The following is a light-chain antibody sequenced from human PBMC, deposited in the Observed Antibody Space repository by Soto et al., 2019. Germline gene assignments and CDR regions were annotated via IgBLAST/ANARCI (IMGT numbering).Light chain of an antibody. Sequence: EIVLTQSPGTVSLSPGDRATLSCRASQSISANYLAWYQQKPGQAPRLLIYGVSIRATGIPDRFAGSGSGPDFTLTISRLEPEDFAVYYCHRYGVLPKTFGQGTTVEIK. CDR1: QSISANY. CDR3: HRYGVLPKT. V-gene: IGKV3-20*01. J-gene: IGKJ1*01. CDR2: GVS.